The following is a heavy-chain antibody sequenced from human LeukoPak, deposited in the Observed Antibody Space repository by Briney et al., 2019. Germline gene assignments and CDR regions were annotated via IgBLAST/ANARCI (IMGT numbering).Heavy chain of an antibody. CDR3: APGSPYIDY. CDR2: ISGSGGST. V-gene: IGHV3-23*01. D-gene: IGHD2-2*02. CDR1: GFTFSSYA. J-gene: IGHJ4*02. Sequence: GGSLRLSCAASGFTFSSYAMSWVREAPGKGLEWVSAISGSGGSTYYADSVKGRFTISRDNSKNTLYLQMNGLRAEETAVYYCAPGSPYIDYWGQGTLVTVSS.